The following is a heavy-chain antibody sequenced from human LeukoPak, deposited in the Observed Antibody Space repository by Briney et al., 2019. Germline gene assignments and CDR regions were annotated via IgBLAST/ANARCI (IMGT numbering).Heavy chain of an antibody. Sequence: GSLRLSCTASGFAFSVYAMSWLRQPPGKGLEWIGEIYHSGSTNYNPSLRSRVTISVDKSKNQFSLKLSSVTAADTAVYYCARSTGDYYDSMENAFDIWGQGTKVTVSS. CDR2: IYHSGST. CDR3: ARSTGDYYDSMENAFDI. J-gene: IGHJ3*02. D-gene: IGHD3-22*01. V-gene: IGHV4-4*02. CDR1: GFAFSVYA.